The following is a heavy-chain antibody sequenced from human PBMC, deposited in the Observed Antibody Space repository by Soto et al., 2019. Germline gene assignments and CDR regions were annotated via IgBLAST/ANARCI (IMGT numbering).Heavy chain of an antibody. J-gene: IGHJ4*02. CDR3: ARAVCGGDCYLDY. V-gene: IGHV3-13*01. CDR2: IGTAGDT. CDR1: GFTFSSYD. D-gene: IGHD2-21*02. Sequence: EVQLVESGGGLVQPGGSLRLSCAASGFTFSSYDMHWVRQATGKGLEWVSAIGTAGDTYYPGSVKGRFTISRENAKNSLYLQMNSLRAGDTAVYYCARAVCGGDCYLDYWGQGTLVTVSS.